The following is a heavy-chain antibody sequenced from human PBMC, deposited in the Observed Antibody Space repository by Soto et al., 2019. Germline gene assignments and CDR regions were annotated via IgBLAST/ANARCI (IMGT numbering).Heavy chain of an antibody. Sequence: LSLTCTVPGGSISSRSDYWGWIRQPSGKGLEWIGSIYYGGSTYDNPSLKSRVTISIDTSKNQFSLKLNSMTAADTAVYYCARHPVVATIYVYFDSWGQGTLGTVSS. J-gene: IGHJ4*02. CDR1: GGSISSRSDY. D-gene: IGHD5-12*01. V-gene: IGHV4-39*01. CDR3: ARHPVVATIYVYFDS. CDR2: IYYGGST.